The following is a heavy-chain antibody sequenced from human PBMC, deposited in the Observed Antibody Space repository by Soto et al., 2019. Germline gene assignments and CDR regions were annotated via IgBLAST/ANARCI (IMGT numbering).Heavy chain of an antibody. CDR1: RYTFTSYG. CDR2: ISAYNGNT. CDR3: AGERSSGWLDY. V-gene: IGHV1-8*02. J-gene: IGHJ4*02. D-gene: IGHD6-19*01. Sequence: ASGKVSCKAPRYTFTSYGISWVRQAPGQGLEWMGWISAYNGNTGYAQKFQGRVTMTRNTSISTAYMELSSLRSEDTAVYYCAGERSSGWLDYWGQGTVVTVSS.